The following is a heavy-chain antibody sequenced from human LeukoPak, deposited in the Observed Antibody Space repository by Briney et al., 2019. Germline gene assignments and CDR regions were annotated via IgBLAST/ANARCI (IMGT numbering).Heavy chain of an antibody. V-gene: IGHV1-69*13. D-gene: IGHD3-10*01. CDR3: ARDRGTMVRLGYFDY. Sequence: GASVKVSCKASGYTFTSYGISWVRQAPGQGLEWMGGIIPIFGTANYAQKFQGRVTITADESTSTAYMELSSLRSEDTAVYYCARDRGTMVRLGYFDYWGQGTLVTVSS. CDR1: GYTFTSYG. J-gene: IGHJ4*02. CDR2: IIPIFGTA.